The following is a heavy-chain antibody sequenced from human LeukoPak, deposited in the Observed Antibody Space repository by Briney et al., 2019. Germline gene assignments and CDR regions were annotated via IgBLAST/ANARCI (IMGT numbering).Heavy chain of an antibody. Sequence: SVKVSCKASGGTFSSYAISWVRQASGQGLEWMGGIIPIFGTANYAQKFQGRVTITTDESTSTAYMELSSLRSEDTAVYYCARGLTIFGVAVYYFDYWGQGTLVTVSS. CDR2: IIPIFGTA. D-gene: IGHD3-3*01. V-gene: IGHV1-69*05. J-gene: IGHJ4*02. CDR1: GGTFSSYA. CDR3: ARGLTIFGVAVYYFDY.